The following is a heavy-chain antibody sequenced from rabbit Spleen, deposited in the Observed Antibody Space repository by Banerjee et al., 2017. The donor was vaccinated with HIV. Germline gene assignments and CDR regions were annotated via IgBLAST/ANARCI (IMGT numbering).Heavy chain of an antibody. CDR1: GFSFNSGYD. J-gene: IGHJ6*01. D-gene: IGHD8-1*01. CDR3: ARDVGTSFSTYGMDL. V-gene: IGHV1S45*01. CDR2: IYAGSSGST. Sequence: QQQLEESGGGLVKPGGTLTLTCKASGFSFNSGYDMCWVRQAPGKGLEWIACIYAGSSGSTYSATWAKGRFTISKTSSTTVTLQMTSLTAADTATYFCARDVGTSFSTYGMDLWGQGTLVTVS.